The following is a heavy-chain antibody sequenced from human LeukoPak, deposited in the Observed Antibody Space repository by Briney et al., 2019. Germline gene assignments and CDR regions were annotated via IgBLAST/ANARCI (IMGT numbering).Heavy chain of an antibody. D-gene: IGHD3-22*01. CDR2: ISSSSSYI. V-gene: IGHV3-21*01. J-gene: IGHJ4*02. CDR3: ASFPGDYDSIQPGDY. Sequence: GGSLRLSCAASGFTFSSYSMNWVRQAPGKGLEWVSSISSSSSYIYYADSVKGRFTISRDNAKNSLYLQMNSLRAEDTAVYYCASFPGDYDSIQPGDYWGQGTLVTVSS. CDR1: GFTFSSYS.